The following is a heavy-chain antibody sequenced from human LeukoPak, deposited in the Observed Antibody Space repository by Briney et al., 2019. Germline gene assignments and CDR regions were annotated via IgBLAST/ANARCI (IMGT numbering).Heavy chain of an antibody. Sequence: GGSLRLSCAASGFTFSSYGMHWVRQAPGKGLEWVAVISYDGSNKYYADSVKGRFTISRDNSKNTLYLQMNSLRAEDTAVYYCARDTILDTAMVKALDYWGQGTLVTVSS. CDR1: GFTFSSYG. V-gene: IGHV3-30*03. CDR3: ARDTILDTAMVKALDY. CDR2: ISYDGSNK. J-gene: IGHJ4*02. D-gene: IGHD5-18*01.